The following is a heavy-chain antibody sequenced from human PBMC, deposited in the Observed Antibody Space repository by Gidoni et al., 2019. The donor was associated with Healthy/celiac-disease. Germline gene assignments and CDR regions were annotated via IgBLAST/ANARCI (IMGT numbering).Heavy chain of an antibody. CDR3: ARQRGGYCSSTSCYSYYFDY. V-gene: IGHV5-51*01. D-gene: IGHD2-2*01. CDR2: IYPGDSDT. Sequence: EVQLVQSGAEVKKPGESLKISCKGSGYSFTSYWIGWVRQMPGKGPEWMGIIYPGDSDTRYSPSFQGQVTISADKSISTAYLQWSSLKASDTAMYYCARQRGGYCSSTSCYSYYFDYWGQGTLVTVSS. CDR1: GYSFTSYW. J-gene: IGHJ4*02.